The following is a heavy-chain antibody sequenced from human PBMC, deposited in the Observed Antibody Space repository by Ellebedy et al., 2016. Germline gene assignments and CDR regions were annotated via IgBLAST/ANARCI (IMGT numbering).Heavy chain of an antibody. V-gene: IGHV3-23*01. Sequence: GESLKISXAASGLTFSNFFMSWVRQAPGKGLEWVSTISGNGDKRDFADSVKGRFTISIDNSRNTLHLQMNNLRGEDTAVYYCRQGHYADYWGQGTLVTVSS. CDR3: RQGHYADY. CDR2: ISGNGDKR. J-gene: IGHJ4*02. CDR1: GLTFSNFF.